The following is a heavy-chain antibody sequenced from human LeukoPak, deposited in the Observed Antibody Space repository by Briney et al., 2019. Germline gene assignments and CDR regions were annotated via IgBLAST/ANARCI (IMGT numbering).Heavy chain of an antibody. CDR3: AREPRPIYYYGSGSPAAGDAFDI. CDR2: IYYSGST. Sequence: SETLSLTCTVSGGSISSSGYYWGWIRQPPGKGLEWIGSIYYSGSTYYNPSLKSRVTISVDTSKNQFSLKLSSVTAADTAVYYCAREPRPIYYYGSGSPAAGDAFDIWGQGTMVTVSS. CDR1: GGSISSSGYY. J-gene: IGHJ3*02. D-gene: IGHD3-10*01. V-gene: IGHV4-39*07.